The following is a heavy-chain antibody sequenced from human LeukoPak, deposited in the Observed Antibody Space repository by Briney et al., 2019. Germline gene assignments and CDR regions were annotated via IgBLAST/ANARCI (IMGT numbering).Heavy chain of an antibody. CDR2: ISGSGGGT. V-gene: IGHV3-23*01. J-gene: IGHJ4*02. CDR3: ATWGSTEGGLDY. Sequence: GGSLRLSCAASGFTFSSYAMSWVRQAPGKGLEWVPAISGSGGGTYYADSVKGRFTISRDNSKNTLYLQMNSLRAEDTAVYYCATWGSTEGGLDYWGQGTLVTVSS. CDR1: GFTFSSYA. D-gene: IGHD4-17*01.